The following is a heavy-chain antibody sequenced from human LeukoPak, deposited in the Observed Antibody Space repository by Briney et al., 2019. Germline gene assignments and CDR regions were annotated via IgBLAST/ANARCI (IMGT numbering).Heavy chain of an antibody. D-gene: IGHD1-26*01. CDR3: AKKTIVGATVDAFDI. Sequence: PGGSLSLSCAASGFTFSNYGMHWVRQAPGKGLEWVASIRYDGFNKYYADSLKGRFTISRDNSKNTLYLQMNSLRAEDTAVYYCAKKTIVGATVDAFDIWGQGTMVIVSS. CDR1: GFTFSNYG. V-gene: IGHV3-30*02. CDR2: IRYDGFNK. J-gene: IGHJ3*02.